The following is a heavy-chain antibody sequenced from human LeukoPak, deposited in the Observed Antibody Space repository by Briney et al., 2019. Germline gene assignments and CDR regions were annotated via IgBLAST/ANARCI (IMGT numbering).Heavy chain of an antibody. D-gene: IGHD3-10*02. CDR2: INHSGST. CDR1: GGSFSGYY. Sequence: PSETLSLTCAFYGGSFSGYYWSWIRQPPGKGLEWMGEINHSGSTNYNPSLKSRVTISVDTSKNQFSLKLSSVTAADTAVYYCATKSSLVHLGLFDYWGQGTLVTVSS. CDR3: ATKSSLVHLGLFDY. V-gene: IGHV4-34*01. J-gene: IGHJ4*02.